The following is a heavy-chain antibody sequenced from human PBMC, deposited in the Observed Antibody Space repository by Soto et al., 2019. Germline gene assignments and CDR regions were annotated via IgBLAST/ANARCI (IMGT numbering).Heavy chain of an antibody. J-gene: IGHJ4*02. CDR1: GFTFSSYA. D-gene: IGHD2-8*01. V-gene: IGHV3-23*01. Sequence: GGSLRLSCAASGFTFSSYAMSWVRQAPGKGLEWVSAISGSGGSTYYADSVKGRFTISRDNSKNTLYLQMNSLRAEDTAVYYCAKDKSLMVYASNSYWGQGTLVTVSS. CDR3: AKDKSLMVYASNSY. CDR2: ISGSGGST.